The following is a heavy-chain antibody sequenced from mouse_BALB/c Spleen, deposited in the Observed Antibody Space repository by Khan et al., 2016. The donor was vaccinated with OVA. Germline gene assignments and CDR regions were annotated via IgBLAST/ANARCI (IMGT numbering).Heavy chain of an antibody. V-gene: IGHV3-2*02. Sequence: EVQLQESGPGLVKPSQSLSLTCTVTGYSITSEYAWNWLRQFPGNKLEWMGYINYSGNTRFNPSLKSRTSITRDTSKNQFFLQLNSVTTDDTATYYCARKDYYDYDPFPYWGQGTLVTVSA. CDR1: GYSITSEYA. CDR2: INYSGNT. D-gene: IGHD2-4*01. CDR3: ARKDYYDYDPFPY. J-gene: IGHJ3*01.